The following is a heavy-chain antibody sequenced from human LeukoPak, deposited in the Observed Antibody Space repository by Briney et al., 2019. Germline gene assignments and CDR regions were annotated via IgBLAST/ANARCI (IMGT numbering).Heavy chain of an antibody. D-gene: IGHD2-21*02. CDR2: ISGSGGST. CDR3: AKGLAYCGGDCYSGDY. Sequence: GGSLRLSCAASGFTFSSYAMSWVRQAPGKGLEWVSAISGSGGSTYYADSVKGRFTISRDNSKNTLYLQMNSLRAEDTAVYYCAKGLAYCGGDCYSGDYWGQGTLVTVSS. CDR1: GFTFSSYA. J-gene: IGHJ4*02. V-gene: IGHV3-23*01.